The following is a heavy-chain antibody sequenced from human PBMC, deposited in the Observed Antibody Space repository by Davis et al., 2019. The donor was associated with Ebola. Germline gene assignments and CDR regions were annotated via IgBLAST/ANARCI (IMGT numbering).Heavy chain of an antibody. CDR3: ARASYYDSSGYSTYYGMDV. J-gene: IGHJ6*04. V-gene: IGHV4-59*01. Sequence: MPSETLSLTCTVSGGSISSYYWSWIRQPPGKGLEWIGYIYYSGSTNYNPSLKSRVTISVDTSKNQFSLKLSSVTAADTAVYYCARASYYDSSGYSTYYGMDVWGKGTTVTVSS. D-gene: IGHD3-22*01. CDR1: GGSISSYY. CDR2: IYYSGST.